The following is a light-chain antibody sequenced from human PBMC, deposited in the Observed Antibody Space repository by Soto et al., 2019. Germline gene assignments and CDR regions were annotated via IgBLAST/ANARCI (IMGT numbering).Light chain of an antibody. CDR2: EVT. CDR3: SSFASSSTLVL. Sequence: QSVLTQPASVSGSPGQSITISCTGTSSDVGAYNYVSWYQQHPCKAPKLMIYEVTNRPSGVSNRFSGSKSGNTASLTISGLHAEDDADYYCSSFASSSTLVLFGGGTKLTVL. CDR1: SSDVGAYNY. J-gene: IGLJ2*01. V-gene: IGLV2-14*01.